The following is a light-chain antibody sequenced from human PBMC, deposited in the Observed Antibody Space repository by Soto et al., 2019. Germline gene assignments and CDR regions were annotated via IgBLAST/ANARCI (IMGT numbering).Light chain of an antibody. CDR3: SSYTSSSTQVV. CDR2: EVS. V-gene: IGLV2-14*01. J-gene: IGLJ2*01. Sequence: QSALTQPASVSGSPGQSITISCTGTSSDVGGYNYVSWYQQHPGKAPKLMIYEVSNRPSGVSHRFSGSKSGNTASLTISGRQAEDEADYYCSSYTSSSTQVVFGGGTKLTVL. CDR1: SSDVGGYNY.